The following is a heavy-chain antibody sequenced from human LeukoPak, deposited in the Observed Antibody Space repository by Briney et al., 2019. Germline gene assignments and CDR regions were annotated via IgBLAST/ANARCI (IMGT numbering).Heavy chain of an antibody. CDR3: ARTSITMVRGVIITLPDY. CDR2: IKQDGSEK. J-gene: IGHJ4*02. V-gene: IGHV3-7*01. D-gene: IGHD3-10*01. CDR1: GFTFSSYW. Sequence: PGGSLRLSCAASGFTFSSYWMSWVRQAPGKGLEWVANIKQDGSEKYYVDSVKGRFTISRDNAKNSLYLQMNSLRAEDTAVYYCARTSITMVRGVIITLPDYWGQGTLSPSPQ.